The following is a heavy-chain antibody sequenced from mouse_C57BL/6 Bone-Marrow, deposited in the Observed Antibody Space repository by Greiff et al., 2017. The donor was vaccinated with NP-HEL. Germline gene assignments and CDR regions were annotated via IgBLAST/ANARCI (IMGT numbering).Heavy chain of an antibody. Sequence: EVQLQESGGGLVKPGGSLKLSCAASGFTFSDYGMHWVRQAPEKGLEWVAYISSGSSTIYYADTVKGRFPISRDTAKNTLFLQMTSLRSADTAMYYCARTKFITTVVGYAMDYWGQGTSVTVSS. CDR2: ISSGSSTI. J-gene: IGHJ4*01. D-gene: IGHD1-1*01. CDR1: GFTFSDYG. V-gene: IGHV5-17*01. CDR3: ARTKFITTVVGYAMDY.